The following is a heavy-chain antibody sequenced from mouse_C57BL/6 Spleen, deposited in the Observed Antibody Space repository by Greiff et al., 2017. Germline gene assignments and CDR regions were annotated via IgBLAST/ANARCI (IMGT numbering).Heavy chain of an antibody. CDR3: AREGKTGTAWFAY. CDR1: GYSITSGYY. V-gene: IGHV3-6*01. CDR2: ISYDGSN. Sequence: EVKLQESGPGLVKPSQSLSLTCSVTGYSITSGYYWNWLRQFPGNKLEWMGYISYDGSNNYNPSLKNRNSITRDTSKNQFFLKLNSVTTEDTATYYCAREGKTGTAWFAYWGQGTLVTVSA. D-gene: IGHD4-1*01. J-gene: IGHJ3*01.